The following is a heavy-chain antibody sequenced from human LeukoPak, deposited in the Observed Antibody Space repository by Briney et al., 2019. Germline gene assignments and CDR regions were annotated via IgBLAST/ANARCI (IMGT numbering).Heavy chain of an antibody. CDR2: IYYSGST. D-gene: IGHD2-15*01. J-gene: IGHJ5*02. V-gene: IGHV4-31*03. CDR3: ARGEVVAAYWFDP. Sequence: SETLSLTCTVSGGSISSGGYYWSWIRQHPGKGLEWIGYIYYSGSTYYNPSLKSRVTISVDTSKNQFSLKLSSVTAADTAVYYCARGEVVAAYWFDPWGQGTLVTVSS. CDR1: GGSISSGGYY.